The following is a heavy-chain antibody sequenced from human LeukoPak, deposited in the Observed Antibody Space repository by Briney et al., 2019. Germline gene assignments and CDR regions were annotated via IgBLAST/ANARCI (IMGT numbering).Heavy chain of an antibody. CDR1: GFTVSSNY. V-gene: IGHV3-53*01. Sequence: PGGSLRLSCAASGFTVSSNYMTWVRQAPRKGLEWVSVIYSGGGTYYADSVKGRFTISRDNSKNTLYLQMNSLRAEDTAVYYCARDNGRSSGWYYYLEYWGQGTLVTVSS. CDR2: IYSGGGT. CDR3: ARDNGRSSGWYYYLEY. J-gene: IGHJ4*02. D-gene: IGHD6-19*01.